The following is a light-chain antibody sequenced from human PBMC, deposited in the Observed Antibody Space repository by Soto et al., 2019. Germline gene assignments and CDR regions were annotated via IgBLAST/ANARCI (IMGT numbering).Light chain of an antibody. J-gene: IGKJ1*01. Sequence: EIVLTQSPGTLSLSPGERATLSCRPSQSVSSSYLAWYQQKPGQAPRLVIYGASSRATGIPDRFSGSGSGTDFTLTISRLEPEDFAVYYCQQYGRAWTFGQGTKVEIK. V-gene: IGKV3-20*01. CDR2: GAS. CDR1: QSVSSSY. CDR3: QQYGRAWT.